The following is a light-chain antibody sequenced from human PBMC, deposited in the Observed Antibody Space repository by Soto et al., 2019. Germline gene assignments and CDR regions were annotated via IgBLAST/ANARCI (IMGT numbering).Light chain of an antibody. CDR2: EVS. V-gene: IGKV2D-29*02. CDR1: WTLLHITGETF. J-gene: IGKJ5*01. CDR3: MQSTQLPPT. Sequence: VMTQPPLSLSVAPGPPASTCCNSSWTLLHITGETFLFWYLQQPGQSPQLLIYEVSTRVSGVADRFSGSGSGTDFTLEISRVETDDVGIYYCMQSTQLPPTFGQGTRLEI.